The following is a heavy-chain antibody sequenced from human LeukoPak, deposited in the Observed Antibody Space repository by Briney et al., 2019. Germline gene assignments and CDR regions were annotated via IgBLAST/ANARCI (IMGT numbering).Heavy chain of an antibody. Sequence: ASVTVSCTASGYTFTTYDINWVRQAPGQGLEWMGWMNPNSGNTGYAQKFQGRVTMTRNTSISTAYMELSSLRSEDTAVYYCARGLVVLAATSWAFDIWGHGTMVTVSS. CDR3: ARGLVVLAATSWAFDI. CDR1: GYTFTTYD. V-gene: IGHV1-8*01. J-gene: IGHJ3*02. D-gene: IGHD2-15*01. CDR2: MNPNSGNT.